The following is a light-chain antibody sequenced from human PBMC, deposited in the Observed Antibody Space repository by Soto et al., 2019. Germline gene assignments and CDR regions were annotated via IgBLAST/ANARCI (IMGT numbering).Light chain of an antibody. CDR3: AAWDDSLNGLV. Sequence: QSVLTQPPLASGTPGQRVTISCSGSSSNIGSKPVNWYQQLPGAAPKLLIHNTNQRPSGVPDRFSGSKSGTSASLAISGLQSDDEAHYYCAAWDDSLNGLVFGGGTKLTVL. CDR1: SSNIGSKP. J-gene: IGLJ2*01. CDR2: NTN. V-gene: IGLV1-44*01.